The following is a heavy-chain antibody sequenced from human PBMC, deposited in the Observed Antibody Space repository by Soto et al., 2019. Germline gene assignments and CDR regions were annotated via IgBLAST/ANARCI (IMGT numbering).Heavy chain of an antibody. CDR3: ATVHNTSRSFDY. CDR1: GFTFNIYA. D-gene: IGHD1-20*01. J-gene: IGHJ4*02. CDR2: TGATGRTT. Sequence: GGSMRLSCAASGFTFNIYAMTWVRQAPGKGLEWVSTTGATGRTTYYADSVKGRFTVSRDNSKNTLDLQMSNLRAEDTAVYYCATVHNTSRSFDYWGQGTLVTVSS. V-gene: IGHV3-23*01.